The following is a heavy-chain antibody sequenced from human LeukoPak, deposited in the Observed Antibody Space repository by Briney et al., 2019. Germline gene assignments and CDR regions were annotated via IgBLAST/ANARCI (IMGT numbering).Heavy chain of an antibody. J-gene: IGHJ4*02. CDR1: GFTVSSNY. D-gene: IGHD3-22*01. V-gene: IGHV3-66*01. CDR2: IYSGGTT. CDR3: ARGSDSSGYYYFDY. Sequence: GGSLRLSCAASGFTVSSNYMNWVRQAPEKGLEWVSIIYSGGTTYYADSVKGRFTISRDNSKNTLYLQMNSLRAEDTAVYYCARGSDSSGYYYFDYWGQGTLFTVPS.